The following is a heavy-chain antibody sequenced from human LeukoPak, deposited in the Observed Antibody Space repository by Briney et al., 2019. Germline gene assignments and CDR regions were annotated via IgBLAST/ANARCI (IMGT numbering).Heavy chain of an antibody. CDR3: ARAEEDTAMVDAFDI. Sequence: SVKVSCKASGGTFSSYAISWVRQAPGQGLEWMGGIIPIFGTANYAQKFQGRVTITADESTSTAYMELSSLRSEDTAVYYCARAEEDTAMVDAFDIWGQGTTVTVSS. CDR2: IIPIFGTA. V-gene: IGHV1-69*01. D-gene: IGHD5-18*01. CDR1: GGTFSSYA. J-gene: IGHJ3*02.